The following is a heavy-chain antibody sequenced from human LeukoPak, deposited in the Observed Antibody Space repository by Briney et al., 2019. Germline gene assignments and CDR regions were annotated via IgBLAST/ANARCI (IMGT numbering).Heavy chain of an antibody. D-gene: IGHD5-18*01. V-gene: IGHV3-21*01. CDR1: GLTLSTHT. CDR3: ARDRGYSARDAFDI. Sequence: GGSLRLSCAASGLTLSTHTTNWVRQAPGKGLEWVSAISSSSSYIYYAGSVKGRFTISRDNAKRSMYLQMNSLRAEDTAVYYCARDRGYSARDAFDIWGQGTMVTVSS. J-gene: IGHJ3*02. CDR2: ISSSSSYI.